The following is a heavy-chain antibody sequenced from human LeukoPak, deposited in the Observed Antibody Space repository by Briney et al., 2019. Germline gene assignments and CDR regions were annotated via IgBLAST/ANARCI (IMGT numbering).Heavy chain of an antibody. D-gene: IGHD3-10*01. V-gene: IGHV3-33*01. CDR2: IWYDGSNK. CDR1: GFTFSSYG. CDR3: ARGVTYYYGSGGNWFDP. Sequence: GGSLRLSCAASGFTFSSYGMHWVRQAPGKGLEWVAVIWYDGSNKYYADSVKGRSTISRDNSKNTLYLQMNSLRAEDTAVYYCARGVTYYYGSGGNWFDPWGQGTLVTVSS. J-gene: IGHJ5*02.